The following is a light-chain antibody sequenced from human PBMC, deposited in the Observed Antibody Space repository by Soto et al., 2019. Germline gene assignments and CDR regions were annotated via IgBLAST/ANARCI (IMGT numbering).Light chain of an antibody. CDR1: QSISSW. J-gene: IGKJ2*01. CDR3: QQYNSYPYT. Sequence: DIQMTQSPSTLSASVGDRVPITCRASQSISSWLAWYQQKPGKAPKLLIYKASSLETGVQSRFSGGGSGTEFTLTISSLQPDDFATYYCQQYNSYPYTFGQGTKLEIK. CDR2: KAS. V-gene: IGKV1-5*03.